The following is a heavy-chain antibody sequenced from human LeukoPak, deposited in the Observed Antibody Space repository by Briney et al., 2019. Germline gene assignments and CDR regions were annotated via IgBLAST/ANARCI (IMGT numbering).Heavy chain of an antibody. Sequence: GGSLRLSCAASGFTVSSNYMSWVRQAPGKGLEWVSIIYSGGSTYYADSVKGRFTISRDNSENTLYLQMNSLRAEDTAVYYCARGRPYSYGSGQFDYWGQGTLVTVSS. CDR2: IYSGGST. V-gene: IGHV3-53*01. D-gene: IGHD3-10*01. CDR1: GFTVSSNY. J-gene: IGHJ4*02. CDR3: ARGRPYSYGSGQFDY.